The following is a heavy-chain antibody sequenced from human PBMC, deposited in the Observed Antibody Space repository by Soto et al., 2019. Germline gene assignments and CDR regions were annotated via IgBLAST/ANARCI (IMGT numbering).Heavy chain of an antibody. V-gene: IGHV6-1*01. CDR3: ARGADYYDSSGYYSKTVAPNALFDY. Sequence: PSQTLSLTCAISGDSVSSNSAAWNWIRQSPSRGLEWLGRTYYRSKWYNDYAVSVKSRITINPDTSKNQFSLQLNSVTPEDTAVYYCARGADYYDSSGYYSKTVAPNALFDYWGQGTLVTVSS. CDR2: TYYRSKWYN. J-gene: IGHJ4*02. CDR1: GDSVSSNSAA. D-gene: IGHD3-22*01.